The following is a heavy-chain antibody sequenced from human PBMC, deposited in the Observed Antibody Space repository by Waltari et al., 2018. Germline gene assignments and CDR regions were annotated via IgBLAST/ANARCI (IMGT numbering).Heavy chain of an antibody. CDR3: ARGAAGDNWFDP. V-gene: IGHV4-38-2*01. D-gene: IGHD6-13*01. CDR2: IYHSGST. J-gene: IGHJ5*02. Sequence: QVQLQESGPGLVKPSETLSLTCAVSGYSIGSGYYWGWIRQPPGKGLEWIGSIYHSGSTYYNPSLKSRVTISVDTSKNQFSLKLSSVTAADTAVYYCARGAAGDNWFDPWGQGTLVTVSS. CDR1: GYSIGSGYY.